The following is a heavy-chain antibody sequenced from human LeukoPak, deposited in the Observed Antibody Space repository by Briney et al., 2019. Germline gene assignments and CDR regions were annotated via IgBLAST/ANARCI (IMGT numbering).Heavy chain of an antibody. V-gene: IGHV1-3*01. CDR1: GXTXTSXA. Sequence: VKVSCKASGXTXTSXAMHWXRXAPGQRLXWMGWINAGNGNTKYSQKFQGRVTITRDTSASTAYMELSSLRSEDTAVYYCARDQWELRFDYWGQGTLVTVSS. CDR3: ARDQWELRFDY. CDR2: INAGNGNT. D-gene: IGHD1-26*01. J-gene: IGHJ4*02.